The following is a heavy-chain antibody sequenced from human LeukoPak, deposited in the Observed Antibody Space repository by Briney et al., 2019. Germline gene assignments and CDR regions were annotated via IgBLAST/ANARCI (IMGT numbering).Heavy chain of an antibody. CDR2: ISGSGGST. D-gene: IGHD6-6*01. V-gene: IGHV3-23*01. Sequence: GGSLRLSCGASGFTFSNYGMLWVRQAPGKGLEWVSAISGSGGSTYYADSVKGRFTISRDNSKNTLYLQMNSLRAEDTAVYYCAGGRIAARPYYFDYWGQGTLVTVSS. CDR1: GFTFSNYG. J-gene: IGHJ4*02. CDR3: AGGRIAARPYYFDY.